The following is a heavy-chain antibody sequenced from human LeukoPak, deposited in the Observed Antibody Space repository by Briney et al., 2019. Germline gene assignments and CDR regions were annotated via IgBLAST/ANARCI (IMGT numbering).Heavy chain of an antibody. CDR3: ATWGPRWGSGYWRFQH. D-gene: IGHD3-3*01. Sequence: GASVKVSCKVSGYTLTELSMHWVRQAPGKGLEWMGGFDPEDGETIYAQKFQGRVTMTEDTSTDTAYMELSSLRSEDTAVYYCATWGPRWGSGYWRFQHWGQGTLVTVSS. CDR1: GYTLTELS. CDR2: FDPEDGET. J-gene: IGHJ1*01. V-gene: IGHV1-24*01.